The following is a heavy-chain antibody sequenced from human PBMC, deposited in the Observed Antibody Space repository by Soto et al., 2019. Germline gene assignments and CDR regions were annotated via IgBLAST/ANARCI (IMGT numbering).Heavy chain of an antibody. V-gene: IGHV3-9*01. D-gene: IGHD1-7*01. Sequence: DVQLVESGGGLVQPGRSLRLSCAASGFTFDDYAMHWVRQAPGKGLEWVSGISWNSGSIGYADSVKGRFTISRDNAKNSLYLQMNSLRAEDTALYYCAKDLSTGTRGGFDYWGQGTLVTVSS. CDR3: AKDLSTGTRGGFDY. CDR1: GFTFDDYA. J-gene: IGHJ4*02. CDR2: ISWNSGSI.